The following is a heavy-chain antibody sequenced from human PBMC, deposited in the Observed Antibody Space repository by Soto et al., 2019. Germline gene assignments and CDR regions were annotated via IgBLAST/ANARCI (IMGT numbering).Heavy chain of an antibody. V-gene: IGHV4-61*08. CDR1: GGSVSSGDYY. CDR2: IYYSGNT. CDR3: ASFSFNIVRGVPSFPRDGDPRGDYYDMVV. Sequence: QVQLQESGPRLVRPSETLSLTCSVSGGSVSSGDYYWSWIRQPPGKGLEWIGYIYYSGNTNFNPSLQSRVTISVDTSNNQISLKVNSVTAADTAVYFCASFSFNIVRGVPSFPRDGDPRGDYYDMVVWGQGTTVTVSS. D-gene: IGHD3-10*01. J-gene: IGHJ6*02.